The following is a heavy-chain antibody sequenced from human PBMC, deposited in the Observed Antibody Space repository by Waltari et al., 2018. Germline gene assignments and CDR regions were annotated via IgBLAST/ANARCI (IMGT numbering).Heavy chain of an antibody. CDR2: ISYDGNKE. V-gene: IGHV3-30-3*01. D-gene: IGHD3-10*01. Sequence: QVHLVESGGGVWGGVVQPGRSRRLSCAASAFFVSICTMPWVRQAPGKGLEWVAIISYDGNKEFYADSVKGRFTISRDNSKNTVDLQMDSLRPDDTGVYYCARDREWGLLSFGELSYWGQGTLVTVSS. CDR3: ARDREWGLLSFGELSY. CDR1: AFFVSICT. J-gene: IGHJ4*02.